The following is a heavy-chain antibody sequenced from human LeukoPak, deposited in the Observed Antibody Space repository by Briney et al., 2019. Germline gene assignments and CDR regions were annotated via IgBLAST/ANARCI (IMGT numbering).Heavy chain of an antibody. CDR2: IYYSRST. V-gene: IGHV4-39*02. CDR1: GGPISSSSYY. Sequence: SETLSLTCTVSGGPISSSSYYWGWIRQPPGKGLEWIGSIYYSRSTSYNPSLKSRVTISVDTSKNQFSLKLSSVTAADTAVYYCARESGSSIAAFFGYWGQGTLVTVSS. D-gene: IGHD6-6*01. CDR3: ARESGSSIAAFFGY. J-gene: IGHJ4*02.